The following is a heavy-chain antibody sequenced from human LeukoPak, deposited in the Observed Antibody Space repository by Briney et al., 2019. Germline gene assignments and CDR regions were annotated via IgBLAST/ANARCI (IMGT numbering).Heavy chain of an antibody. CDR3: AKDSCSSTSCYVEY. Sequence: GGSLTLSLVASGFIFVDYAMHWVGQARGKGLAWVSLISGEGGSTYYAESVKGRFTVSRDNSKNSLYVQMNSLRTEDTALYYCAKDSCSSTSCYVEYWGQGTLVTVSS. V-gene: IGHV3-43*02. D-gene: IGHD2-2*01. J-gene: IGHJ4*02. CDR1: GFIFVDYA. CDR2: ISGEGGST.